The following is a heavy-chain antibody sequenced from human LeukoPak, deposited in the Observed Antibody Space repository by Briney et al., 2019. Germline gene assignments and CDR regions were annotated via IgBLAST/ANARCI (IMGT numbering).Heavy chain of an antibody. V-gene: IGHV3-48*02. J-gene: IGHJ4*02. CDR3: ARGRGSDLYHLDY. Sequence: GGSLRLSCAASGFTFSSYNMHWVRQPPGKGLEWLSFISSGSSIIYYADSVKGRFTISRDNAKNSLYLQMNSLRDEDMAVYYCARGRGSDLYHLDYWGQGTLDPVSS. CDR1: GFTFSSYN. CDR2: ISSGSSII. D-gene: IGHD6-19*01.